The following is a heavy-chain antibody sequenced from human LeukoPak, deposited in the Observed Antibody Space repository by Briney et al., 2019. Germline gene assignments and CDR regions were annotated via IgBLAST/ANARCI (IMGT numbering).Heavy chain of an antibody. Sequence: GGSLRLSCAVSGVTLSNYGMAWVRQAPGKGLEWVAGISGSGGRPNYADSVKGRFTISRDNAKNSLYLQMNSLRAEDTAVYFCAKRGVVIRVILVGFHKEAYYFDSWGQGALVSVSS. CDR3: AKRGVVIRVILVGFHKEAYYFDS. CDR1: GVTLSNYG. V-gene: IGHV3-23*01. D-gene: IGHD3-22*01. J-gene: IGHJ4*02. CDR2: ISGSGGRP.